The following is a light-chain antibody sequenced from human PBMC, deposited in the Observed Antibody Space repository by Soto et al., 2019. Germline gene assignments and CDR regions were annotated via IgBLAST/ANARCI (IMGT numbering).Light chain of an antibody. CDR3: QKYNSAPNT. J-gene: IGKJ2*01. Sequence: IQMTQSPSSLSASVGDRVTITCRASQDISNDLAWYQQKPGKVPKLLIYAASTLQTGVQSRFSGSGSGTVFTLTISSLQPEDVATYYCQKYNSAPNTFGRGTRLEIK. CDR2: AAS. V-gene: IGKV1-27*01. CDR1: QDISND.